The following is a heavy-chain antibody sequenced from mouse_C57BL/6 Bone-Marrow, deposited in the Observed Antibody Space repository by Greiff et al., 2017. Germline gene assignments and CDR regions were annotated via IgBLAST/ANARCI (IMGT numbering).Heavy chain of an antibody. Sequence: QVQLQQSGAELVRPGTSVKVSCKASGYAFTNYLIEWVKQRPGQGLEWIGVINPGSGGTNYNEKFKGKATLTADKSSSTAYMQLSSLTSEDSAVLFCARSGYYYGSSLFAYWGQETLVTVSA. CDR2: INPGSGGT. CDR3: ARSGYYYGSSLFAY. V-gene: IGHV1-54*01. D-gene: IGHD1-1*01. J-gene: IGHJ3*01. CDR1: GYAFTNYL.